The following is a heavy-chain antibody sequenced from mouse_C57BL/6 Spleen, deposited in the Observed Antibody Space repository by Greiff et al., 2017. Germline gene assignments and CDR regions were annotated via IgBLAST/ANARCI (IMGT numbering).Heavy chain of an antibody. CDR3: AREGGTGTRYFDV. J-gene: IGHJ1*03. CDR1: GYTFTSYW. D-gene: IGHD4-1*01. V-gene: IGHV1-72*01. Sequence: VQLQQPGAELVKPGASVKLSCKASGYTFTSYWMPWVKQRPGRGLEWIGRIEPKRGGTKYNEKFKSKATLTVDKPSSTAYMQLSSLTSEDSAVYYCAREGGTGTRYFDVWGTGTTVTVSS. CDR2: IEPKRGGT.